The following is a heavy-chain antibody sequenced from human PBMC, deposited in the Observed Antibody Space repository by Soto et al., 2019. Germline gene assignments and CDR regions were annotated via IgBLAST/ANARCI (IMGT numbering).Heavy chain of an antibody. CDR2: ISYDGSNK. D-gene: IGHD3-3*01. CDR3: ENAHSSPIFGVGHRTSSDGMDV. Sequence: QVQLVESGGGVVQPGRSLRLSCAASGFTFSSYCMHWVRQAPGKGLEWVAVISYDGSNKYYADSVKGRFTISRENSKNTFYLKMNSMSNKDTAVYYCENAHSSPIFGVGHRTSSDGMDVWGQGTTVTVSS. V-gene: IGHV3-30*18. CDR1: GFTFSSYC. J-gene: IGHJ6*02.